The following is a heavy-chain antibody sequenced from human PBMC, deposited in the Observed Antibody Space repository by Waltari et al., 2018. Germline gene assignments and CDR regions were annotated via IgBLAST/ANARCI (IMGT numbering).Heavy chain of an antibody. V-gene: IGHV4-39*07. D-gene: IGHD1-26*01. Sequence: QLQLQESGPGLVKPSETLSLTCTVSGGSISSSSYYWGWMRKPPGKGLEWIGSIYYSGSTYYNPSLKSRVTISVDTSKNQFSLKLSSVTAADTAVYYCARVRWESGSYYVGYFDYWGQGTLVTVSS. CDR2: IYYSGST. CDR1: GGSISSSSYY. CDR3: ARVRWESGSYYVGYFDY. J-gene: IGHJ4*02.